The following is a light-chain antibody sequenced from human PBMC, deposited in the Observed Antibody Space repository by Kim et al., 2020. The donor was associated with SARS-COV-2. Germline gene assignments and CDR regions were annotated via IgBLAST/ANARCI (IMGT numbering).Light chain of an antibody. CDR1: SSDVGYYNS. CDR3: NSHTTSSTYV. V-gene: IGLV2-14*04. CDR2: DVS. Sequence: QSFTVSCIGTSSDVGYYNSDSWYQQHPGKAPKLIMYDVSERASGVSNSFSGSQSGNTASLTISGLRAEDEADYYCNSHTTSSTYVFGSGTKVTVL. J-gene: IGLJ1*01.